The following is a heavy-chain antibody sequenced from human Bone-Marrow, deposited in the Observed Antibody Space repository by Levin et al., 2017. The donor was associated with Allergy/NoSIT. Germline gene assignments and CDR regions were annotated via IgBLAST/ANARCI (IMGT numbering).Heavy chain of an antibody. V-gene: IGHV4-61*01. Sequence: PGGSLRLSCTVSGGSVGSGTYYWSWIRQPPGKGLEWIAYVYYSGNTNYNPSLKSRVTISVDTSKNQFSLKLSSVTAADTAVYYCARDGGYGSGSYRFDPWGQGTRVTVSS. D-gene: IGHD3-10*01. J-gene: IGHJ5*02. CDR2: VYYSGNT. CDR1: GGSVGSGTYY. CDR3: ARDGGYGSGSYRFDP.